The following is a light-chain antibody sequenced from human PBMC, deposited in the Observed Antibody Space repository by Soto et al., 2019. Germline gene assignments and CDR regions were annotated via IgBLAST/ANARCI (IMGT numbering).Light chain of an antibody. CDR2: GAS. CDR1: QSVSTN. J-gene: IGKJ1*01. V-gene: IGKV3-15*01. CDR3: QQYNKWRT. Sequence: EIVMTQSPATLSASPGERATLSCRASQSVSTNLAWYQQKPGQAPRLLIYGASTRATGIPARISGSGSGTDFTLTITSLKSEDFAVYYCQQYNKWRTFGQGTKVEIK.